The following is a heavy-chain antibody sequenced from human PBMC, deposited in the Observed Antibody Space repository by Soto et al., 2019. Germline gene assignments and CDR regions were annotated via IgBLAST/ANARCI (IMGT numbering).Heavy chain of an antibody. CDR2: MSRDGGVT. D-gene: IGHD6-19*01. Sequence: EVQSLESGGGLVQPGGSLRLSCAASGFTFSNYGMTWVRQAPGKGLEWVSGMSRDGGVTDYTDSVKGRFTISRDISKNRLYLQMNSLRAEDTHVYYCAKIDKFNPQSSGWANRFDYWGQGTLVTVSS. J-gene: IGHJ4*02. CDR3: AKIDKFNPQSSGWANRFDY. V-gene: IGHV3-23*01. CDR1: GFTFSNYG.